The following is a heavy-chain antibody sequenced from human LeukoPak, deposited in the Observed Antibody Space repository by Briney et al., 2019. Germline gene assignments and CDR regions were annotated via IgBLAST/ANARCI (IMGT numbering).Heavy chain of an antibody. D-gene: IGHD3-22*01. CDR2: INPNSGGT. J-gene: IGHJ4*02. Sequence: GASVKVSCKASGYTFTGYYMHWVRQAPGQGLEWMGWINPNSGGTNYAQKFQGRVTMTRDTSISTAYMELSRLRSDDTAVYYCARALDSSGYYYGYWGQGTLVTVSS. CDR3: ARALDSSGYYYGY. V-gene: IGHV1-2*02. CDR1: GYTFTGYY.